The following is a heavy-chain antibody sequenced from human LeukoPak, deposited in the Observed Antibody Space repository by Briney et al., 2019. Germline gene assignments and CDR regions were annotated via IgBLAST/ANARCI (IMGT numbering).Heavy chain of an antibody. CDR1: GDSISSGDYY. CDR2: ISSSGST. V-gene: IGHV4-61*02. D-gene: IGHD1-26*01. CDR3: TREVRSAWASFDP. Sequence: SQTLSLTCTVSGDSISSGDYYWSWIRQPAGKGLEWIGRISSSGSTNYNPSLKSRVTISPDTSKNQFSLKLTSVTAADTAVYYCTREVRSAWASFDPWGQGTLVIVSS. J-gene: IGHJ5*02.